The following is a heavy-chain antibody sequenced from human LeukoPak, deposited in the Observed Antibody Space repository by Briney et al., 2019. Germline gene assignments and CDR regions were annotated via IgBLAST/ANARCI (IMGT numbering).Heavy chain of an antibody. CDR3: AKTVVVITLRFDS. CDR2: ISGDGART. CDR1: GFSFNNYV. Sequence: GGSLRLSCAASGFSFNNYVMSWVRQAPGKGLEWVSAISGDGARTYYADSVKGRFTISRDNSKNTLDLQMNSLRAEDTAIYYCAKTVVVITLRFDSWGQGSLVTVSS. J-gene: IGHJ4*02. D-gene: IGHD2-21*01. V-gene: IGHV3-23*01.